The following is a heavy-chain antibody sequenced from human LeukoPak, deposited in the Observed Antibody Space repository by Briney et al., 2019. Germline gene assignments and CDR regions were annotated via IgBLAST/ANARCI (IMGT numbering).Heavy chain of an antibody. J-gene: IGHJ4*02. V-gene: IGHV3-66*01. D-gene: IGHD4-17*01. CDR2: IYSGGST. Sequence: GGSLRLSCAASGFTVSSNYMSWVRQAPGKGLEWVSVIYSGGSTYYADSVKGRFTISRDNSKNTLYLQMNSLRAEDTAVYYCARDSPYGDYFDYWGQGTLVTVSS. CDR3: ARDSPYGDYFDY. CDR1: GFTVSSNY.